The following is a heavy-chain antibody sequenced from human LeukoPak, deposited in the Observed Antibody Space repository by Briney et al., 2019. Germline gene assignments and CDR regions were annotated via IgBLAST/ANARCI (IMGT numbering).Heavy chain of an antibody. D-gene: IGHD5-12*01. Sequence: ASVKVSCKASGYTFTSYAMHWVRQAPGQRLEWMGWINAGNGNTKYSQKFQGRVTITRDTSASTAYMELSSLRSEDTAVYYCARLLARGYSGCDRTTVTTFGVEVAGYYYGMDVWGQGTTVTVSS. J-gene: IGHJ6*02. CDR1: GYTFTSYA. CDR3: ARLLARGYSGCDRTTVTTFGVEVAGYYYGMDV. CDR2: INAGNGNT. V-gene: IGHV1-3*01.